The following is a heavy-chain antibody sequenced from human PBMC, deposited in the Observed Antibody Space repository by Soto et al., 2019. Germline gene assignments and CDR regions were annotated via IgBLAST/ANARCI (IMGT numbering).Heavy chain of an antibody. CDR1: GYSFTSYW. V-gene: IGHV5-51*01. Sequence: PGESLKISCKGSGYSFTSYWIVWVRQMPGKGLEWMGIIYPGDSDTRYSPSFQGQVTISADKSISTAYLQWSSLKASDTAMYYCARKSSSSSDYYYGMDVWGQGTTVTVSS. J-gene: IGHJ6*02. CDR3: ARKSSSSSDYYYGMDV. D-gene: IGHD6-6*01. CDR2: IYPGDSDT.